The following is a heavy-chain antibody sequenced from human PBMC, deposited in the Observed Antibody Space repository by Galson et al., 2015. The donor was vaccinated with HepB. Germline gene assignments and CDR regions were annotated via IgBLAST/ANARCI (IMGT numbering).Heavy chain of an antibody. V-gene: IGHV3-23*01. Sequence: SLRLSCAASGFTFSSYAMSWVRQAPGKGLEWVSAISGSGGSTYYADSVKGRFTISRDNSKNTLYLQMNSLRAEDTAVYYCAKAHYGSGSYYNYWGQGTLVTVSS. CDR2: ISGSGGST. D-gene: IGHD3-10*01. CDR1: GFTFSSYA. J-gene: IGHJ4*02. CDR3: AKAHYGSGSYYNY.